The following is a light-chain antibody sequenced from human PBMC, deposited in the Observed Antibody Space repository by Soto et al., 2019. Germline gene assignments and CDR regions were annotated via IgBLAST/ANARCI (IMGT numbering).Light chain of an antibody. CDR2: AAS. J-gene: IGKJ4*01. CDR3: QQYHSYPLT. CDR1: QDIKNY. V-gene: IGKV1-16*02. Sequence: EIHITQSPSSLSASVGDTVTITCRASQDIKNYLAWFQQKPGKAPKSLIFAASSLQSGVPSKFIGTGSGTDFTLTISSMQAEDVATYFCQQYHSYPLTFGGGTKVDIK.